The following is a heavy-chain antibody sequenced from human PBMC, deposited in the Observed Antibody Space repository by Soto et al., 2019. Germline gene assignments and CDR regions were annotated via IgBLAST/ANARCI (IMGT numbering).Heavy chain of an antibody. CDR3: ARAYYDFWSGNDIHNWFDP. D-gene: IGHD3-3*01. V-gene: IGHV4-61*01. CDR2: IYYSGFT. Sequence: PSETLSLTCTVSGGSVSSGSYYWSWIRQPPGKGLEWIGHIYYSGFTHYNPSLNSRVSISVDTSNNQFSLRLSSVTAADTAVYYCARAYYDFWSGNDIHNWFDPWGQGTLVTVSS. J-gene: IGHJ5*02. CDR1: GGSVSSGSYY.